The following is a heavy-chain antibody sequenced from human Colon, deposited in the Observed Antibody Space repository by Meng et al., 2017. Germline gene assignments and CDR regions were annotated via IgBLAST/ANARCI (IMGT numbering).Heavy chain of an antibody. CDR2: INPRTGDT. J-gene: IGHJ4*02. CDR3: ARESADGGSFDL. V-gene: IGHV1-2*06. Sequence: QVQLVQSRAEVTKPGASVTVSCKASGYTLYIHWVRLRPGEGLEWMGRINPRTGDTKSAQSFQGRVTMTRDTSTTTFSMDLRSLTTDDSAIYFCARESADGGSFDLWGQGTLVTVSS. D-gene: IGHD2-15*01. CDR1: GYTLY.